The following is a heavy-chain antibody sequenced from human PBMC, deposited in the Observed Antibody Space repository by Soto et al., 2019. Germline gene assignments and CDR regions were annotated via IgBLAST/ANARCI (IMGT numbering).Heavy chain of an antibody. V-gene: IGHV3-30*18. D-gene: IGHD6-13*01. Sequence: GGSLRLSCAASGFTFSSYGMHWVRQAPGKGLEWVAVISYDGSNKYYADSVKGRFTISRDNSKNTLYLQMNSLRAEDTAVYYCAKITTEAAAQPVGHYYYYYGMDVWGQGTTVTVSS. CDR3: AKITTEAAAQPVGHYYYYYGMDV. J-gene: IGHJ6*02. CDR2: ISYDGSNK. CDR1: GFTFSSYG.